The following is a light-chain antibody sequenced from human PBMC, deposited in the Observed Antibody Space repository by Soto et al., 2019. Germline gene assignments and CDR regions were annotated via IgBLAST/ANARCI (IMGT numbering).Light chain of an antibody. J-gene: IGLJ2*01. Sequence: QSVLTQPASVSGSPGQSITISCTGTSSDVGGYNYVSWYQQNPGKAPKLMIYDVDIRPSGVSNRFSGSKSGNTAFLTISGLQAEDEADYHCSSYTTISTLVVYGGGTKLTVL. CDR1: SSDVGGYNY. V-gene: IGLV2-14*01. CDR3: SSYTTISTLVV. CDR2: DVD.